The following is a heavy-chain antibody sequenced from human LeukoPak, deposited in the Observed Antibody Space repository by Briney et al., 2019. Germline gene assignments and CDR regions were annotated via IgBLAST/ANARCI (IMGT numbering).Heavy chain of an antibody. CDR3: AVSYYGMGV. CDR2: IYYSGST. CDR1: GGSISSYY. Sequence: PSETLSLTCTVSGGSISSYYWSWIRQPPGKGLEWIGYIYYSGSTDYNPSLKSRVTISVDTSKNQFSLKLSSVTAADTAVYYCAVSYYGMGVWGQGTTVTVSS. J-gene: IGHJ6*02. V-gene: IGHV4-59*08.